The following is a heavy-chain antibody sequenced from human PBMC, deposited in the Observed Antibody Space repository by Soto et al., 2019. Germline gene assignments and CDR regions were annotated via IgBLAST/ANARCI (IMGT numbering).Heavy chain of an antibody. J-gene: IGHJ4*02. CDR2: INSDGTTT. CDR3: ARGLYHKYGQDY. V-gene: IGHV3-74*01. CDR1: GFTFSSYW. Sequence: VHQVESGGGLVQTGGSLRLSCAASGFTFSSYWMHWVRQAPGKGLVWVSRINSDGTTTNFADSVKGRFTISRDNAQNTLFLQMNGLRAEDTAVYYCARGLYHKYGQDYWGRGTLVTVSS. D-gene: IGHD4-17*01.